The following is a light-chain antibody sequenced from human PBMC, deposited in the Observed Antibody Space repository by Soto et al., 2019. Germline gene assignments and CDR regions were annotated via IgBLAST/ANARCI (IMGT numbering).Light chain of an antibody. J-gene: IGKJ1*01. CDR3: QQCCISPPT. Sequence: EIVLTQSPGTLSLSPGERATLSCRTSQSVSSSHLVWYQQKPGQPPRLLIYGASSRATDISDRFSGSGSGTDFTLTISRLEPADFAVYYCQQCCISPPTFGQGTKVEIK. CDR1: QSVSSSH. V-gene: IGKV3-20*01. CDR2: GAS.